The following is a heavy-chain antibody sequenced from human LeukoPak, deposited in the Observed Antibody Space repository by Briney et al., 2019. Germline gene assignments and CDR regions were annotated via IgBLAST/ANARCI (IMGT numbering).Heavy chain of an antibody. V-gene: IGHV4-59*01. J-gene: IGHJ4*02. CDR2: IYYSGST. D-gene: IGHD6-19*01. Sequence: SETLSLTCTVSGGSISSYCWSWIRQPPGKGLEWIGYIYYSGSTNYNPSLKSRVTISVDTSKNQFSLKLSSVTAADTAVYYCARGSSGWYQSDYWGQGTLVTVSS. CDR1: GGSISSYC. CDR3: ARGSSGWYQSDY.